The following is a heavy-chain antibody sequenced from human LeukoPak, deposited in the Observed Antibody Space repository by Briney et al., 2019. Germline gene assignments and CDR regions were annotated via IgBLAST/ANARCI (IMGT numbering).Heavy chain of an antibody. D-gene: IGHD3-10*01. CDR3: ARMGVVVRAVAGLDGIDY. CDR1: GFAFSGFS. J-gene: IGHJ4*02. CDR2: IKSSGTII. V-gene: IGHV3-48*02. Sequence: PGGSLRLSCAASGFAFSGFSMNWFRQAPGKGLEWVAYIKSSGTIIYYADSVKGRFTISRDNVKSLLYLEMNSLRDEDTGVYYCARMGVVVRAVAGLDGIDYWGQGTQVTVSS.